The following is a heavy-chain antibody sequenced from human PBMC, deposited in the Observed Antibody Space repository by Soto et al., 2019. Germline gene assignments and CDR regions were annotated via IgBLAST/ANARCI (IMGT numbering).Heavy chain of an antibody. CDR2: INHSGST. CDR3: ARPLSGIFDY. CDR1: GGSFSGYY. Sequence: SETLSLTCAVYGGSFSGYYWSWIRQPPGKGLEWIGEINHSGSTNYNPSLKSRVTISVGTSKNQFSLKLSSVTAADTAVYYCARPLSGIFDYWGQGTLVTVSS. J-gene: IGHJ4*02. V-gene: IGHV4-34*01. D-gene: IGHD3-10*01.